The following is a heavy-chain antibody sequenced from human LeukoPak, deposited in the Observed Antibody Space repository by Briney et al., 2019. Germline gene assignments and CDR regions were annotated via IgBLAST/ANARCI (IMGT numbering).Heavy chain of an antibody. Sequence: SETLSLTCAVYGGSFSGYYWSWIRQPPGKGLEWIGYIYYSGSTNYNPSLKSRVTISVDTSKNQFSLKLSSVTAADTAVYYCARDCSSTSCYDAFDIWGQGTMVTVSS. D-gene: IGHD2-2*01. CDR3: ARDCSSTSCYDAFDI. CDR1: GGSFSGYY. V-gene: IGHV4-59*01. CDR2: IYYSGST. J-gene: IGHJ3*02.